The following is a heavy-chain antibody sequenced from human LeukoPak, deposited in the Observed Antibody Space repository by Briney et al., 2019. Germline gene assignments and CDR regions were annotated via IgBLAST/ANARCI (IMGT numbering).Heavy chain of an antibody. D-gene: IGHD5-12*01. CDR1: GYSFTSYW. CDR2: IHPSDSET. J-gene: IGHJ4*02. Sequence: KHGESLKISCKGSGYSFTSYWIGWVRQVPGKGLEWMGIIHPSDSETQYGPSFQGQVTISADNSIITAYLQWSRLKASDTAMYYCARRGYIGYSPLDSWGQGTLVTVSS. CDR3: ARRGYIGYSPLDS. V-gene: IGHV5-51*01.